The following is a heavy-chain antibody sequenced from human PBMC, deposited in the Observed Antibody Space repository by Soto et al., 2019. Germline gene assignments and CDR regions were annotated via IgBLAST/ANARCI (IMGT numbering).Heavy chain of an antibody. Sequence: PGGTLRLSCAASGFTFSNYAMSWVRQAPGKGLEWASGIGGSGSNTYYADSVKGRFTISRDNSKNTLFLQMNSLRAEDTAEYYCARVGRYFDHPYGMDVWGQGTTVTVSS. J-gene: IGHJ6*02. CDR2: IGGSGSNT. CDR1: GFTFSNYA. V-gene: IGHV3-23*01. CDR3: ARVGRYFDHPYGMDV. D-gene: IGHD3-9*01.